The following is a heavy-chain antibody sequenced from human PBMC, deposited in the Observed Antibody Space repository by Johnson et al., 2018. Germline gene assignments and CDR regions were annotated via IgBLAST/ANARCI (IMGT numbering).Heavy chain of an antibody. CDR3: ARSTVTSYYYGMDV. V-gene: IGHV3-23*04. Sequence: EAQLVESGGGLVQPGGSIRLSCVASGLTFSNSAMNWVRQAPGKGLEWVSTISGGVTTTYYADSVKGRFTLSRDNSKNTLELQMDSLRAEDTAVYYCARSTVTSYYYGMDVWGQGTTVTVSS. CDR2: ISGGVTTT. J-gene: IGHJ6*02. D-gene: IGHD4-17*01. CDR1: GLTFSNSA.